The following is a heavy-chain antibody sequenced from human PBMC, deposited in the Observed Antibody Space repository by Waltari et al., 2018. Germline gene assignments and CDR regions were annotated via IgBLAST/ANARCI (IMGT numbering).Heavy chain of an antibody. CDR3: TTEAYCSSTSCPGAFDY. V-gene: IGHV3-15*01. CDR2: IKRKIDGGTT. Sequence: EMQLVESGGGSVKPGGSLRLSCAASGFTFINVWMSWVRQAPGKGLEWVGRIKRKIDGGTTDYAAPVKGRFATSREDSKNTLYLQMNSLKTEDTAVYYCTTEAYCSSTSCPGAFDYWGQGTLVTVSS. J-gene: IGHJ4*02. CDR1: GFTFINVW. D-gene: IGHD2-2*01.